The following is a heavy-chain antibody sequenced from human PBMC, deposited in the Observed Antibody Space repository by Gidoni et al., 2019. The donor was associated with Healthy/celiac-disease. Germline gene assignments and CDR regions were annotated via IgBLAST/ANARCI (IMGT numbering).Heavy chain of an antibody. J-gene: IGHJ5*02. CDR1: GGSFSGYY. D-gene: IGHD2-8*02. CDR2: INHSGST. Sequence: QVQLQQWGAGLLKPSETLSLTCAAYGGSFSGYYWSWIRQPPGKGLEWIGEINHSGSTNYNPSLKSRVTISVDTSKNQFSLKLSSVTAADTAVYYCARVTYGGVSYWFDPWGQGTLVTVSS. V-gene: IGHV4-34*01. CDR3: ARVTYGGVSYWFDP.